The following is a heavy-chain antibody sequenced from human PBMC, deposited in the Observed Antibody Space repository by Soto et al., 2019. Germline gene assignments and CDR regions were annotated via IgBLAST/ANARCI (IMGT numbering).Heavy chain of an antibody. CDR2: IYYSGST. CDR3: ASGYSLYYFHY. D-gene: IGHD5-18*01. CDR1: GGSISSYY. J-gene: IGHJ4*02. V-gene: IGHV4-59*01. Sequence: PSETLSLTCTVSGGSISSYYWSWIRQPPGKGLEWIGYIYYSGSTNYNPSLKSRVTISVDTSKNQFSLKLSSVTAADTAVYYCASGYSLYYFHYWGPGTLVTVSS.